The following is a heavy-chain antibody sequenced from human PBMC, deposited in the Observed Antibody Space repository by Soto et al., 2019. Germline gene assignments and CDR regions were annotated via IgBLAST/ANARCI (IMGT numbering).Heavy chain of an antibody. D-gene: IGHD5-18*01. Sequence: EVQLVESGGGLVQPGGTLRLSCAASGCTFSRYWMHWVHQALGKVMGWVSRINRAGRDTSYADSVKGRFTISRDNAKNTLYLQVNSLRAEDTAVYYCARGGGYSYGYVGYWGQGTLVTVSS. V-gene: IGHV3-74*01. CDR3: ARGGGYSYGYVGY. CDR2: INRAGRDT. J-gene: IGHJ4*02. CDR1: GCTFSRYW.